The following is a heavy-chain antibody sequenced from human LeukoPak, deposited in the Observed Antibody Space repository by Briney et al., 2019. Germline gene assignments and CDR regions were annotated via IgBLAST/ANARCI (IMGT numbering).Heavy chain of an antibody. V-gene: IGHV1-24*01. CDR2: FDPEDGET. Sequence: GASVKVSCKVSGYTLTELPMHWVRQAPGKGLEWMGGFDPEDGETIYAQKFQGRVTMTEDTSTDTAYMELSSLRSEDTAVYYCAVLMGYCSSTSCLYDAFDIWGQGTMVTVSS. D-gene: IGHD2-2*01. CDR3: AVLMGYCSSTSCLYDAFDI. J-gene: IGHJ3*02. CDR1: GYTLTELP.